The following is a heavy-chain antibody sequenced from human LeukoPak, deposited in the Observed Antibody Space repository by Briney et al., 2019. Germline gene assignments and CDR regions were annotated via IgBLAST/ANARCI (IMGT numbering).Heavy chain of an antibody. V-gene: IGHV3-48*04. CDR1: GFTFSSHA. CDR3: ARDNSAAAGDDNFDI. D-gene: IGHD6-13*01. CDR2: ISISSSSV. Sequence: HPGGSLRLSCAASGFTFSSHAMNWVRQAPGKGLEWVSYISISSSSVYYAGSVKGRFTISRDNAKNSLYLQMNSLRAEDTAIYYCARDNSAAAGDDNFDIWGQGTMVTVSS. J-gene: IGHJ3*02.